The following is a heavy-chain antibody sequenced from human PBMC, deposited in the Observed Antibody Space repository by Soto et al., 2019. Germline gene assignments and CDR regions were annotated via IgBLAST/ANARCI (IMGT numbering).Heavy chain of an antibody. CDR2: INAYNGNT. CDR1: GYTFSSYG. CDR3: ARILGDSNRLNEY. D-gene: IGHD2-21*01. V-gene: IGHV1-18*01. Sequence: QVQLVQSGAEVRKPGASVKVSCTPSGYTFSSYGISWMRQAPGQGLEWMGWINAYNGNTNYAQKFQGRVTMTTDTSTSTAYMELRSLSSDDTAVYYCARILGDSNRLNEYWGQRTLVTVSS. J-gene: IGHJ4*02.